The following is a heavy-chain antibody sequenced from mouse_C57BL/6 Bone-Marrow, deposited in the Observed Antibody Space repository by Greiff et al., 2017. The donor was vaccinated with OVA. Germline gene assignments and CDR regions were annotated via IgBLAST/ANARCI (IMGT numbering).Heavy chain of an antibody. CDR1: GFSLTSYG. J-gene: IGHJ1*03. CDR2: IWGGGST. Sequence: VNVVESGPGLVAPSQSLSITCTVSGFSLTSYGVDWVRQPPGKGLEWLGVIWGGGSTNYNSALMSRLSISKDNSKSQVFLKMNSLQTDDTAMYYCAKQGDYYGSSSYWYFDVWGTGTTVTVSS. CDR3: AKQGDYYGSSSYWYFDV. D-gene: IGHD1-1*01. V-gene: IGHV2-9*01.